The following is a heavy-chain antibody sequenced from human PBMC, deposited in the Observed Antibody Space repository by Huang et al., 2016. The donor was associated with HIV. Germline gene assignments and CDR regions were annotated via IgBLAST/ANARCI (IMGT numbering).Heavy chain of an antibody. D-gene: IGHD3-3*01. J-gene: IGHJ6*02. CDR3: ARQWTILEWLLGLDV. CDR2: VNDSGAT. CDR1: GGSVTGNY. Sequence: QMQLQQRGAGLLKPSETLSLTCGVSGGSVTGNYLTWIRQAPGKGLEWIGEVNDSGATNYKPSLNGRVTISLDKSNRELSLNLRSVTAADTAVYYCARQWTILEWLLGLDVWGQGTTVIVSS. V-gene: IGHV4-34*02.